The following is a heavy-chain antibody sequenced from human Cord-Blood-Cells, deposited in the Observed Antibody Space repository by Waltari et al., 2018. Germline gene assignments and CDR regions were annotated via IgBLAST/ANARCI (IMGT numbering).Heavy chain of an antibody. J-gene: IGHJ3*02. V-gene: IGHV1-24*01. Sequence: QVQLVQSGAEVKKPGASVKVSCKVSGYTLTELSMHWVRQAPGKGLEWMGGNGGCDPEDGETIYAQKFQGKDTITEDTSTSTAYRELSSLRSEDTAVYYCATPPTATEYSSSWYAFDIWGQGTMVTVSS. CDR3: ATPPTATEYSSSWYAFDI. CDR1: GYTLTELS. CDR2: CDPEDGET. D-gene: IGHD6-13*01.